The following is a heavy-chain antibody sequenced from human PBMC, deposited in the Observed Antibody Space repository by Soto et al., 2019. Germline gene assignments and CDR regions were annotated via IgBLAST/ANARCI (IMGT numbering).Heavy chain of an antibody. J-gene: IGHJ4*02. Sequence: ASVQVSCQASGYTFPSYGIGWVRQDPGQGLEWMGWISPYNGDTNYAQNFQGRVTLTTDTSTSTAYLELRSLTSDDTAVYYCARTPRAQMEVLEAATRFDYWGQGTLVTVSS. CDR1: GYTFPSYG. CDR3: ARTPRAQMEVLEAATRFDY. V-gene: IGHV1-18*04. CDR2: ISPYNGDT. D-gene: IGHD2-15*01.